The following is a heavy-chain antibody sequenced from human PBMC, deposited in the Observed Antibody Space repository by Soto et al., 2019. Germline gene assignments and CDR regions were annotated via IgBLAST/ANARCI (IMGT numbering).Heavy chain of an antibody. CDR2: ISGSGGST. D-gene: IGHD4-4*01. CDR3: AKAQYSAYKFSLNFDS. J-gene: IGHJ4*02. CDR1: GVTFSSYA. Sequence: EVQLLESGGGLVQPGGSLRLSCAASGVTFSSYAMTWVRQAPGKGLEWVSGISGSGGSTYYADSVKGRFTISRDNSKNTLYLQMNSLRAEDTAVSYCAKAQYSAYKFSLNFDSWGQGTLVTVSS. V-gene: IGHV3-23*01.